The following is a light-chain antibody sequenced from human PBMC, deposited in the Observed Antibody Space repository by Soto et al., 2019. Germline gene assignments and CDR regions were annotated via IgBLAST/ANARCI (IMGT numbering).Light chain of an antibody. CDR2: EVS. CDR1: SSDVGGYNY. CDR3: SSYTGRSTDI. V-gene: IGLV2-14*01. Sequence: QSALTQPASVSGSPGQSITISCTGTSSDVGGYNYVSWYQQHPGKAPKILIYEVSRRPSGVSNRFSGSKSGNTASLTISGLQEEDEGDYYCSSYTGRSTDIFGTGTKLTVL. J-gene: IGLJ1*01.